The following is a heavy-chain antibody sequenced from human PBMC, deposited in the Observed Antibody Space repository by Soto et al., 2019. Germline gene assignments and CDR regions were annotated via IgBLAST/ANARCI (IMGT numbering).Heavy chain of an antibody. CDR2: IKQDGSEK. CDR1: GFTFSSYW. Sequence: EVQLVESGGGLVQPGGSLRLSCADSGFTFSSYWMSWVRQAPVKGLEWVGNIKQDGSEKNYVDSVKGRFTISRDNAKTSLYLQRNSLRAEDTAVYYCARIASTGRGWDVWGQGTTVVVSS. D-gene: IGHD6-13*01. V-gene: IGHV3-7*01. CDR3: ARIASTGRGWDV. J-gene: IGHJ6*02.